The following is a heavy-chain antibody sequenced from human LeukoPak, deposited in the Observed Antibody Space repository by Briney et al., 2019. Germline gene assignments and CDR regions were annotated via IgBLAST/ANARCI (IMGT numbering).Heavy chain of an antibody. D-gene: IGHD4-17*01. V-gene: IGHV5-51*01. CDR3: ARQRSGSDYAYYYGMDV. J-gene: IGHJ6*02. CDR1: GYSFTSYW. Sequence: GESLKISCKGSGYSFTSYWIGWVRQMPGKGLEWMGIIYPGDSDTRYSPSLQGQVTISADKSIGTAYLQWSSLKASDTAMYYCARQRSGSDYAYYYGMDVWGQGTTVTVSS. CDR2: IYPGDSDT.